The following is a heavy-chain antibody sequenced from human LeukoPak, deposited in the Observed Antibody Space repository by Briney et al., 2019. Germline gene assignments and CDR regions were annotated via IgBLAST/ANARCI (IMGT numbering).Heavy chain of an antibody. V-gene: IGHV1-69*04. CDR3: ARGGTISWFDP. Sequence: ASVKVSCKASGGTFSSYAISWVRQAPGQGLEWMGRIIPILGIANYAQKFQGRVTITADKSTSTAYMELSSLRSEDTAVYYCARGGTISWFDPWGQGTLVTVSS. J-gene: IGHJ5*02. CDR1: GGTFSSYA. D-gene: IGHD5-12*01. CDR2: IIPILGIA.